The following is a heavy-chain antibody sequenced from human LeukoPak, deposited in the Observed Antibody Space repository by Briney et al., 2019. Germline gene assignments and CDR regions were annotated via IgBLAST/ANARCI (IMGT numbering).Heavy chain of an antibody. Sequence: PGGSLRLSCAASGFTFSDYYMSWIRQAPGKGLEWVSYISSSGSTIYYADSVKGRFTIPRDNAKNSLYLQMNCLSGEDTAVYDFARVPYHSYGNLHYYYYYMDVWGKGTTVTISS. CDR1: GFTFSDYY. CDR3: ARVPYHSYGNLHYYYYYMDV. D-gene: IGHD5-18*01. V-gene: IGHV3-11*01. CDR2: ISSSGSTI. J-gene: IGHJ6*03.